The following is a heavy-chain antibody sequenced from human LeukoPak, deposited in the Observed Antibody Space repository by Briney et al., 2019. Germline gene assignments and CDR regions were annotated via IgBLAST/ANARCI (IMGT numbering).Heavy chain of an antibody. CDR1: GGSISSGDYY. CDR2: IYYSGST. CDR3: ARIAYDYVWGSYPLSALDADY. D-gene: IGHD3-16*02. Sequence: SETLSLTCAVYGGSISSGDYYWSWIRQPPGTGLEWIGYIYYSGSTYYNPSLKSRVTISVDTSKNQFSLKLSSVTAADTAVYYCARIAYDYVWGSYPLSALDADYWGQGTLVTVSS. J-gene: IGHJ4*02. V-gene: IGHV4-30-4*01.